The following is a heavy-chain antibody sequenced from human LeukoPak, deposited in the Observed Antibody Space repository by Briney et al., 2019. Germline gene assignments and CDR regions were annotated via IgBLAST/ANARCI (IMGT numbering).Heavy chain of an antibody. Sequence: SETLSLTCAVYGGSFSGYYWSWIRQPPGKGLEWIGEINHSGSTNYNPSLKSRVTISVDTSKNQFSLKLSSVTAADTAVYYCAVGAAASWGQGTLVTVSS. D-gene: IGHD6-13*01. J-gene: IGHJ4*02. CDR3: AVGAAAS. V-gene: IGHV4-34*01. CDR1: GGSFSGYY. CDR2: INHSGST.